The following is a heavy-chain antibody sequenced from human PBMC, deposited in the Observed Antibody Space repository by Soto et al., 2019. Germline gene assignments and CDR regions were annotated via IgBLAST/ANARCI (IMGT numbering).Heavy chain of an antibody. CDR2: VYNSGST. V-gene: IGHV4-59*01. D-gene: IGHD6-13*01. CDR3: ARYRREAVAGYTLDN. CDR1: GGSISSNY. Sequence: PSETLSLTCTVSGGSISSNYWTWIRQPPGKGLEWIGYVYNSGSTNYNPSLKSRVTISEDTSKSQFSLKVNSMTAADTAVYYCARYRREAVAGYTLDNWGQGVLVTVSS. J-gene: IGHJ4*02.